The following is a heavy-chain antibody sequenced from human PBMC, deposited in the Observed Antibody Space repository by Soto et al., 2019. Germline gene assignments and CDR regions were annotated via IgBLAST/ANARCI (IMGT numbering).Heavy chain of an antibody. J-gene: IGHJ4*02. CDR1: GGSISSGGYY. V-gene: IGHV4-31*03. D-gene: IGHD5-18*01. CDR3: ARAYSYGQVYFDY. CDR2: IYYSGST. Sequence: SETLSLTCTVSGGSISSGGYYWSWIRQHPGKGLEWIGYIYYSGSTYYNPSLKSRVTISVDTSKNQFSLKLSSVTAADTAVYYCARAYSYGQVYFDYWGQGTLVTVSS.